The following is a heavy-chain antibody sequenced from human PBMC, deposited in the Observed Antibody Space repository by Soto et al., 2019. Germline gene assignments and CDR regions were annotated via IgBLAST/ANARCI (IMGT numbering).Heavy chain of an antibody. CDR3: ARDPSVVVVPAAMGLWYGMDV. Sequence: QVQLVQSGAEVKKPGSSVKVSCKASGGTFSSYTISWVRQAPGQGLEWMGRIIPILGIANYAQKFQGRVTITAKKYTXKDYMXXSRLRYEDTAVYYCARDPSVVVVPAAMGLWYGMDVWGQGNTVTVSS. V-gene: IGHV1-69*08. J-gene: IGHJ6*01. CDR2: IIPILGIA. CDR1: GGTFSSYT. D-gene: IGHD2-2*01.